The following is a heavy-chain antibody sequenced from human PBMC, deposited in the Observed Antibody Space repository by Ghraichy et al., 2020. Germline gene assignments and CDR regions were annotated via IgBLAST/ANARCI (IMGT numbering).Heavy chain of an antibody. Sequence: SETLSLTCTVSGGSISSSSYYWGWIRQPPGKGLEWIGSIYYSGSTYYNPSLKSRVTISVDTSKNQFSLKLSSVTAADTAVYYCARYTSPGGSYYDFWSGYPYYYYYGMDVWGQGTTVTV. D-gene: IGHD3-3*01. V-gene: IGHV4-39*01. CDR2: IYYSGST. J-gene: IGHJ6*02. CDR1: GGSISSSSYY. CDR3: ARYTSPGGSYYDFWSGYPYYYYYGMDV.